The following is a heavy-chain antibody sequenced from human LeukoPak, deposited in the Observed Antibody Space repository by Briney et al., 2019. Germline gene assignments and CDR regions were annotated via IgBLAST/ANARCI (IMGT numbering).Heavy chain of an antibody. CDR1: GFTFRSYA. CDR2: ISGSGGST. Sequence: GGSLRLSCPASGFTFRSYAMGWVRQAPGKGLGWVWAISGSGGSTYHADSVKGRFTISRDNSKTTLYLQMNSLRAEDTAVYYCAKDVTMADHALPDYWGQGTLVTVSS. J-gene: IGHJ4*02. D-gene: IGHD3-10*01. CDR3: AKDVTMADHALPDY. V-gene: IGHV3-23*01.